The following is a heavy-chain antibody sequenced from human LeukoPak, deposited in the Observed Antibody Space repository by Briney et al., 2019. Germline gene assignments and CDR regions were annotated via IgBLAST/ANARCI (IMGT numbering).Heavy chain of an antibody. CDR2: MNPNSGNT. CDR1: GYTFTSYG. J-gene: IGHJ6*03. D-gene: IGHD1-26*01. V-gene: IGHV1-8*01. Sequence: ASVKVSCKASGYTFTSYGINWVRQATGQGLEWMGWMNPNSGNTGYAQKFQGRVTMTRNTSISTAYMELSSLRSEDTAVYYCARGSVGPYYYYYMDVWGKGTTVTVSS. CDR3: ARGSVGPYYYYYMDV.